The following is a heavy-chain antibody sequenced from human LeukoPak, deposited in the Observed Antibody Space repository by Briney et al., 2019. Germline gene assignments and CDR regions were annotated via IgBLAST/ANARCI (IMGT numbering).Heavy chain of an antibody. Sequence: GGSLRLSCGASGFTFSSYAMSWVRQAPGKGLEWVSAISGSGGSTYYADSVKGRFTISRDNSKDTLYLQMNSLRAEDTAVYYCAKDRAVGYYYYMDVWGKGTTVTVSS. CDR2: ISGSGGST. CDR1: GFTFSSYA. V-gene: IGHV3-23*01. CDR3: AKDRAVGYYYYMDV. J-gene: IGHJ6*03. D-gene: IGHD1-26*01.